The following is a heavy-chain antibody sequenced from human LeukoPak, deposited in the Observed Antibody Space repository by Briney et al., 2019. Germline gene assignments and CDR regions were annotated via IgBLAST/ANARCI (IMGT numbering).Heavy chain of an antibody. J-gene: IGHJ4*02. CDR3: AIHDYGGNSGLDY. V-gene: IGHV1-8*01. Sequence: ASVKVSCKASGYTFTSYDINWVRQATGQGLEWMGWMNPNSGNTGYAQKFQGRVTMTRNTSISTAYMELSRLRSDDTAVYYCAIHDYGGNSGLDYWGQGTLVTVSS. CDR1: GYTFTSYD. D-gene: IGHD4-23*01. CDR2: MNPNSGNT.